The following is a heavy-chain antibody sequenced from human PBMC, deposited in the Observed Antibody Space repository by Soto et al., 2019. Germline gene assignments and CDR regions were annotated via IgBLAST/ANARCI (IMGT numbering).Heavy chain of an antibody. Sequence: GGSLRLSCADSGFSFSTYIMSWVRQAPGKGLEWVSSISGSAGSAYYADSVKGRFTISRDNSKNTVSVQMNSLRAEDTALYYCAKGTSSWYYFDSWGQGTLVTVSS. CDR2: ISGSAGSA. V-gene: IGHV3-23*01. CDR3: AKGTSSWYYFDS. J-gene: IGHJ4*02. CDR1: GFSFSTYI. D-gene: IGHD6-13*01.